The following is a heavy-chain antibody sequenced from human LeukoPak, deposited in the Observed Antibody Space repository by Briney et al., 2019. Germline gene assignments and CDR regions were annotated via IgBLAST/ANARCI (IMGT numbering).Heavy chain of an antibody. CDR3: ARDPKKYSIPYYFDY. J-gene: IGHJ4*02. Sequence: ASVKVSCKASGYTFTSFGFSWGGQPLGQGLRWMGWISAYHGNTNYAQKLQGRVTMTTATSTSTAYMELRSLRSDDTAVYYCARDPKKYSIPYYFDYWGQGTLVTVSS. V-gene: IGHV1-18*01. CDR1: GYTFTSFG. D-gene: IGHD6-6*01. CDR2: ISAYHGNT.